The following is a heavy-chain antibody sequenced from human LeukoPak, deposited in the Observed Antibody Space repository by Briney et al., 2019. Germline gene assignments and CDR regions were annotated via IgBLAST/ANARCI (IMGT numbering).Heavy chain of an antibody. Sequence: SVKVSCKASGGTFSSYAISWVRQAPGQGLEWMGGIIPIFGTANYAQKFQGRVTITADKYTSTAYMELSSLRSEDTAVYYCGAAAARPNSPFDYWGQGTLVTVSS. D-gene: IGHD6-13*01. CDR2: IIPIFGTA. V-gene: IGHV1-69*06. CDR1: GGTFSSYA. J-gene: IGHJ4*02. CDR3: GAAAARPNSPFDY.